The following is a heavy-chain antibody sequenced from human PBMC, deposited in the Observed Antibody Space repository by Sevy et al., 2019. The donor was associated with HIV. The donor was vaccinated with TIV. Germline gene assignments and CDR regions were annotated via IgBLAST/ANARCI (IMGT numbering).Heavy chain of an antibody. CDR1: GFTFSEFW. V-gene: IGHV3-7*01. CDR2: IKKDGSET. D-gene: IGHD6-19*01. CDR3: ASAISTGWYPNWFDS. Sequence: GGSLRLSCAASGFTFSEFWMTWVRQPPGKGLQWLANIKKDGSETNYVDSVKGRFTISRDNARNSLYLQLDSRRAEDTAVYYCASAISTGWYPNWFDSWGLGTLVTVSS. J-gene: IGHJ5*01.